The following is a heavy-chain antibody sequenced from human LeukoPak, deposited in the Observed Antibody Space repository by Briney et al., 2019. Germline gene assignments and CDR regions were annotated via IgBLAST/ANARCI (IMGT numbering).Heavy chain of an antibody. J-gene: IGHJ6*01. Sequence: GGSLRLSCAASGLTVSSNYMRWVRQARGEGLEWVSVIYSGGSTYYADSVKGRFTISRDNSKNTPYHQMNSLRTDDTAVYYCATVSRYYGMDVWGQGTTVTVSS. CDR3: ATVSRYYGMDV. CDR1: GLTVSSNY. CDR2: IYSGGST. V-gene: IGHV3-66*01.